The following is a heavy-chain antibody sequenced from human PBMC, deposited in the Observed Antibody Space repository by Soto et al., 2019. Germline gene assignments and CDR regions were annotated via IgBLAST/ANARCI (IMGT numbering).Heavy chain of an antibody. D-gene: IGHD3-22*01. Sequence: GASVKVSCKASGGTFSSYAISWVRQAPGQGLEWMGGIIPIFGTANYAQKFQGRVTITADESTSTAYMELSSLRSEDTAVYYCARDFKGIDYDSSGYTGYWGQGTLVTVSS. CDR2: IIPIFGTA. CDR3: ARDFKGIDYDSSGYTGY. J-gene: IGHJ4*02. V-gene: IGHV1-69*13. CDR1: GGTFSSYA.